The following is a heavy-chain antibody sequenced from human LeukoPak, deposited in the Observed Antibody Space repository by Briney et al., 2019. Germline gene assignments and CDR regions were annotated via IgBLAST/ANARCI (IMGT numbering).Heavy chain of an antibody. CDR1: GGSISSSSSYY. CDR2: IYYSGST. Sequence: SETLSLTCTVCGGSISSSSSYYWGWIRQPPGKGLEWIGSIYYSGSTYYNPSLKSRVTISVDTSKNQFSLKLTSVTAADTAVYYCARVQSRLSWFDPWGQGTLVTVSS. J-gene: IGHJ5*02. CDR3: ARVQSRLSWFDP. V-gene: IGHV4-39*07.